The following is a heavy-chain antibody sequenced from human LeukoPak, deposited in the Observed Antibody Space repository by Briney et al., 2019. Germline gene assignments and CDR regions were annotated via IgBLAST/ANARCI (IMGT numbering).Heavy chain of an antibody. CDR1: GFTFSRYA. D-gene: IGHD6-19*01. V-gene: IGHV3-23*01. J-gene: IGHJ4*02. CDR3: AKETAVTGTGFFDY. CDR2: IGGSGGST. Sequence: GGSLRLSCAAPGFTFSRYAMSWVRQAPGKGLEWVSTIGGSGGSTFYADSVKGRFTISRDNSKSTLYLQMDSLRAEDTAIYYCAKETAVTGTGFFDYWGQGTLVTVSS.